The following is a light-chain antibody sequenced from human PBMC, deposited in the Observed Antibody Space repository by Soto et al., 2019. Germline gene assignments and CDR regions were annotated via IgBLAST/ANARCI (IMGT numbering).Light chain of an antibody. CDR3: QQYGSSRT. J-gene: IGKJ1*01. Sequence: EMTLTQSPGTLSLFPGARATLSGRASQSVSSSYIAWYQQKPGQAPRLLIYGASSRATGIPDRFSGSGSGTDFTLTISRLEPEDFAVYYCQQYGSSRTFGQGTKVDIK. CDR1: QSVSSSY. CDR2: GAS. V-gene: IGKV3-20*01.